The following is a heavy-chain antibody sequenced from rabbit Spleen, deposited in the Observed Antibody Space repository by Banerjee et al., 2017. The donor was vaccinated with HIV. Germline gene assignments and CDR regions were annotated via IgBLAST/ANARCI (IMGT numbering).Heavy chain of an antibody. CDR3: ARRDDINADWNL. CDR1: GFSFSSSYY. J-gene: IGHJ4*01. CDR2: IYAGGSVT. D-gene: IGHD2-1*01. Sequence: QEQLVESGGGLVQPEGSLTLTCTASGFSFSSSYYMCWVRQAPGKGLEWIGCIYAGGSVTYYASWAKGRFTISKPSSTTVTLQLTSLTAADTATYFCARRDDINADWNLWGPGTLVTVS. V-gene: IGHV1S45*01.